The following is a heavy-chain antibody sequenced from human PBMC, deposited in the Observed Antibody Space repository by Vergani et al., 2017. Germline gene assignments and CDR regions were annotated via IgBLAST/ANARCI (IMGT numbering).Heavy chain of an antibody. Sequence: EVQLLESGGDLVQPGGSLRLSCAASGFTFIMHAMSWVRQAPGKGLEWVSTLSASVCRTHYTDSVNGLLTISRDNSKKTLDLEMGSLGVEDTAVYFCVKDESKSAPAVMGTNYYYMDVWGKGTMVTVSS. V-gene: IGHV3-23*01. CDR3: VKDESKSAPAVMGTNYYYMDV. J-gene: IGHJ6*03. D-gene: IGHD3-10*01. CDR2: LSASVCRT. CDR1: GFTFIMHA.